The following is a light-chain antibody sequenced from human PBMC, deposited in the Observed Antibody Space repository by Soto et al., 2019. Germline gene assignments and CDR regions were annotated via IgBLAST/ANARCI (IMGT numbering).Light chain of an antibody. CDR1: SSDVGGNKY. CDR2: KVT. J-gene: IGLJ1*01. V-gene: IGLV2-14*01. CDR3: ASSTSDSLYV. Sequence: QSVLTQPASVSGSPGQSITISCTVTSSDVGGNKYASWYQQYPGKVPKLLINKVTNRPSGVSYRFSGSKSGNTASLTISALLAEDEADYFCASSTSDSLYVFGTGTKVTVL.